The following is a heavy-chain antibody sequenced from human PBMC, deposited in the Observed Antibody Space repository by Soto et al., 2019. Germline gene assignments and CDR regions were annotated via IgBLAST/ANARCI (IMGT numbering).Heavy chain of an antibody. CDR2: ITATAT. D-gene: IGHD2-8*01. CDR3: AKGMVPDQ. V-gene: IGHV3-23*01. J-gene: IGHJ5*02. Sequence: EVQLLESGGGFVQPRGSLRLSCAASGFNFRQYAMVWVRQAPGKGLEWVSAITATATHYADSVKGRFTISKDSSKTTLYLDINNLRVEDTAVYYCAKGMVPDQWGQGTLITVSS. CDR1: GFNFRQYA.